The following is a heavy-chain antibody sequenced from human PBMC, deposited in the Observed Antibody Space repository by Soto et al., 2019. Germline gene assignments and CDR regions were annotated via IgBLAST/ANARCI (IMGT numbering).Heavy chain of an antibody. D-gene: IGHD3-3*01. CDR1: GGSISSYY. Sequence: SETLSLTCPVAGGSISSYYWSWIRQPPGKGLEWIGYIYYGGSTNYNPSLKSRVTISVDTSKNQFSLKLSSVTAADTAVYYCARDSGTIPLDYWGQGTLVTVSS. J-gene: IGHJ4*02. V-gene: IGHV4-59*01. CDR2: IYYGGST. CDR3: ARDSGTIPLDY.